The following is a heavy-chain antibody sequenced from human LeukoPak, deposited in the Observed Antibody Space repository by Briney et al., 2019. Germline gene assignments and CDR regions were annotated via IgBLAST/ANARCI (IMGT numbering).Heavy chain of an antibody. J-gene: IGHJ4*02. D-gene: IGHD2-8*02. CDR2: INTDGSIT. CDR1: GFTLSDYW. Sequence: GGSLRLSCAASGFTLSDYWIHWVRQAPGKGLVWVSRINTDGSITNYADSVKGRFSISRDNAKNTLYLQMNSLRAEDTAVYYCAKDFYGGCIDYWGQGTLVTVSS. CDR3: AKDFYGGCIDY. V-gene: IGHV3-74*01.